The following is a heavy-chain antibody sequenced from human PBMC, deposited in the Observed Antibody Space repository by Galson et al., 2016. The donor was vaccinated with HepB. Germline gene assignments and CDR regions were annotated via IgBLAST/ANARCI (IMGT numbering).Heavy chain of an antibody. J-gene: IGHJ4*02. Sequence: SVKVSCKASGYTFINYDISWVRQATGQGLEWMGWMNTNGGNTAYAQKFQGRVTMTRSTSTTTAYMELTNLRAEETAVYYCARGLMLNGAGGYDWEDWGQGTPVTVSS. CDR3: ARGLMLNGAGGYDWED. D-gene: IGHD3-9*01. CDR2: MNTNGGNT. CDR1: GYTFINYD. V-gene: IGHV1-8*01.